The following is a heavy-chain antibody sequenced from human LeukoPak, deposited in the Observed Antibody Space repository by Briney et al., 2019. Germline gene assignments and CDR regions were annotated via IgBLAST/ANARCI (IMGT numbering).Heavy chain of an antibody. J-gene: IGHJ4*02. CDR1: GFTFSSYS. CDR2: ISSSSSYI. D-gene: IGHD3-10*02. CDR3: ARGYQMFGEFDY. V-gene: IGHV3-21*01. Sequence: GGSLRLSCAASGFTFSSYSMNWVRQAPGKGLEWVSSISSSSSYIYYADSVKGRFTISRDNAKNSLYLQMNSLRAEDTAVYYCARGYQMFGEFDYWGQGTLVTVSS.